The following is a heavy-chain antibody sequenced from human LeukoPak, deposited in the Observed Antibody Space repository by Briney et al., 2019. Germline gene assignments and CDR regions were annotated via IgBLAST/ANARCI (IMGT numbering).Heavy chain of an antibody. CDR2: ISGSGGST. V-gene: IGHV3-23*01. Sequence: GGSLRLSCAASGFTFSRYAMSWVRQAPGKGLEWVSVISGSGGSTYYADSVKGRFTISRDNSKNTLYLQMNSLRAEDTTVYYCAKDYYYGSSGYPGGAFDIWGQGTMVTVSP. D-gene: IGHD3-22*01. CDR3: AKDYYYGSSGYPGGAFDI. CDR1: GFTFSRYA. J-gene: IGHJ3*02.